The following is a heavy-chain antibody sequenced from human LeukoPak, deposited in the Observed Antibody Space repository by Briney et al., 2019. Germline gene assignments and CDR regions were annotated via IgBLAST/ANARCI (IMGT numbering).Heavy chain of an antibody. CDR3: AKGYSYVDY. J-gene: IGHJ4*02. V-gene: IGHV3-9*01. Sequence: QSGGSLRLSCAASGFTFDDYAMHWVRQAPGKGLEWVSGISWNSGSIGYADSVEGRFTISRDNSKNTLYLQMNSLRAEDTAVYYCAKGYSYVDYWGQGTLVTVSS. CDR1: GFTFDDYA. CDR2: ISWNSGSI. D-gene: IGHD5-18*01.